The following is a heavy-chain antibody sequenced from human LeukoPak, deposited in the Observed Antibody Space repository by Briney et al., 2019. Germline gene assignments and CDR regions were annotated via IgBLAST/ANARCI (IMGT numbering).Heavy chain of an antibody. CDR3: AREPIVGATHFDY. D-gene: IGHD1-26*01. Sequence: GGSLRLSCAASGFTFSSYGMSWVRQAPGKGLEWVSAISGSGGSTYYSDSVKGRFTISRDNSKNTLFLLMNSLRTDDTAVYYCAREPIVGATHFDYWGQGTLVTVSS. CDR1: GFTFSSYG. V-gene: IGHV3-23*01. CDR2: ISGSGGST. J-gene: IGHJ4*02.